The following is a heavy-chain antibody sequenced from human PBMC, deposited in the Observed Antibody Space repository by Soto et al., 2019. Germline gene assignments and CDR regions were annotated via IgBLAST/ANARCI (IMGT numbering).Heavy chain of an antibody. CDR3: AKGVVVATTYSQH. CDR1: GFTFSSYG. Sequence: QVQLVESGGGVVQPGRSLRLSCAASGFTFSSYGMHWVRQAPGKGLEWVAVISYDGSDKYYADSVKGRFTISRDNSNNTLYLQMDSLIAEDMAVYYWAKGVVVATTYSQHWGQGTLGSVSA. D-gene: IGHD2-15*01. V-gene: IGHV3-30*18. J-gene: IGHJ1*01. CDR2: ISYDGSDK.